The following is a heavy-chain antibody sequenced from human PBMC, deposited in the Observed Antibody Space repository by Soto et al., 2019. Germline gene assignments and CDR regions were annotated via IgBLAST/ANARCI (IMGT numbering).Heavy chain of an antibody. CDR3: ATNSGGYYYYGMDV. J-gene: IGHJ6*02. V-gene: IGHV4-59*01. CDR1: GGSISSYY. Sequence: PSETLSLTCTVSGGSISSYYWSWTRQPPGKGLEWIGYIYYSGSTNYNPSLKSRVTISVDASKSQFSLKLSSVTAADTAVYYCATNSGGYYYYGMDVWGQGTTVTVSS. D-gene: IGHD1-1*01. CDR2: IYYSGST.